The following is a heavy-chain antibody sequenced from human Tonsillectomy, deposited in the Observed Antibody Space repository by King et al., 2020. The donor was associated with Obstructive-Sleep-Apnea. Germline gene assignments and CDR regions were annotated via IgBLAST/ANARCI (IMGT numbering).Heavy chain of an antibody. D-gene: IGHD3-16*01. CDR2: IDPTGAAT. CDR3: ARDRWVRSRGTPDY. CDR1: AYTFTINY. V-gene: IGHV1-46*01. J-gene: IGHJ4*02. Sequence: QLVQSGAEVKKPGASVKVSCKASAYTFTINYIHWVRQAPGQGLEWMGVIDPTGAATTYSQKFQGRVTMTSDTSTSTVHMELSSLRSEDTAVYYCARDRWVRSRGTPDYWGQGTLVTVSS.